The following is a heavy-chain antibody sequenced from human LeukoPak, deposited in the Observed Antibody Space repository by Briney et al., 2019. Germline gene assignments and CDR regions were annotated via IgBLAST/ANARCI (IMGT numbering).Heavy chain of an antibody. CDR3: VRDPSQHNYYALDV. V-gene: IGHV4-4*07. CDR2: IHTNGNT. CDR1: GGSISGVY. Sequence: SETLSLICTVSGGSISGVYWGWIRQPAGKGLEYIGRIHTNGNTNYNPSLQSRVSMSLDTSKNQFSLKLRSVTAADTAVYYCVRDPSQHNYYALDVWGAGTTVTVSS. J-gene: IGHJ6*04.